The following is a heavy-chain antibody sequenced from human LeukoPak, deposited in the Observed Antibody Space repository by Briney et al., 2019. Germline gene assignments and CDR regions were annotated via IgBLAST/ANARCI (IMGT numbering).Heavy chain of an antibody. V-gene: IGHV3-7*01. J-gene: IGHJ4*02. Sequence: GGSLRLSCVVSGFTFSSFYMNWVRQAPGKGLEWVANINQDGSEKYYVDSVEGRFTISRDNAKNSLYLHMNSLRAEDTAVFYCARDYATAFDSWGQGALVTVSS. CDR1: GFTFSSFY. CDR2: INQDGSEK. CDR3: ARDYATAFDS. D-gene: IGHD1-1*01.